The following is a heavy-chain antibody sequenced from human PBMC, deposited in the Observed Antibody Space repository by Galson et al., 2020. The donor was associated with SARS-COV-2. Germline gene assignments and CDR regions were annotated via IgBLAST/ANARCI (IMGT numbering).Heavy chain of an antibody. J-gene: IGHJ4*02. V-gene: IGHV3-33*01. Sequence: PGGSLRLSCAASGFTFSSYGMHWVRQAPGKGLEWVAVIWYDGSNKYYADSVKGRFTISRDNSKNTLYLQMNSLRAEDTAVYYCAREAPLYSGYDLGLDYWGQGTLVTVSS. CDR1: GFTFSSYG. D-gene: IGHD5-12*01. CDR2: IWYDGSNK. CDR3: AREAPLYSGYDLGLDY.